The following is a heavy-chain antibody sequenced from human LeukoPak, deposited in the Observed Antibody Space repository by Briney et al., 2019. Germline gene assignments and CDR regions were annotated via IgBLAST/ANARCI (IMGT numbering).Heavy chain of an antibody. CDR3: ARDRRDGYFGDAFDI. CDR1: GFTFDDYA. V-gene: IGHV3-9*03. Sequence: PGGSLRLSCAASGFTFDDYAMYWVRQVPGKGLELVSGISWNSGTIGYADSVKGRFTISRDNAKTSLYLQMNSLRAEDMALYYCARDRRDGYFGDAFDIWGQGTMVTVSS. D-gene: IGHD5-24*01. J-gene: IGHJ3*02. CDR2: ISWNSGTI.